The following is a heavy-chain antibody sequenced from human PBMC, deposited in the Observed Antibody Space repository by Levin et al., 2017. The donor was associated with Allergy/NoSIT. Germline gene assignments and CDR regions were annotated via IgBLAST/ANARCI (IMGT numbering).Heavy chain of an antibody. V-gene: IGHV3-30-3*01. Sequence: PGGSLRLSCAASGFTFSSYAMHWVRQAPGKGLEWVAVISYDGSNKYYADSVKGRFTISRDNSKNTLYLQMNSLRAEDTAVYYCASSNTRIVGATDYWGQGTLVTVSS. CDR3: ASSNTRIVGATDY. J-gene: IGHJ4*02. D-gene: IGHD1-26*01. CDR2: ISYDGSNK. CDR1: GFTFSSYA.